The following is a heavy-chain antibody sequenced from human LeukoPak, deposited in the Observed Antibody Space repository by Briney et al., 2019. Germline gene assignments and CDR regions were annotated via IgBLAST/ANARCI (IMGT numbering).Heavy chain of an antibody. CDR1: GFTLSTYW. Sequence: GGSLRLSCAASGFTLSTYWMTWVRQAPGKGLEWVANIKQDGSEKYYVDSVKGRFTISRDNAKKSLYLQMNSLRDEDTAIYYCAMSRGLDYWGQGTLVTVSS. V-gene: IGHV3-7*02. D-gene: IGHD3-16*01. J-gene: IGHJ4*02. CDR2: IKQDGSEK. CDR3: AMSRGLDY.